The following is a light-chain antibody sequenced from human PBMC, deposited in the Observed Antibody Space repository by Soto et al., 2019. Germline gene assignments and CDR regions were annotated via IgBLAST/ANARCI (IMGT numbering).Light chain of an antibody. V-gene: IGKV1-17*03. CDR3: LQLRMYPST. Sequence: DSRMSQSPSAVSSSRGDRVTITCLASQGISNDLAWFQQKPGKVPKRLIYAAASLQSGAPSRFSGSGSGTEFTLTISSLQPEDFATYYCLQLRMYPSTFGGGTKV. J-gene: IGKJ4*01. CDR2: AAA. CDR1: QGISND.